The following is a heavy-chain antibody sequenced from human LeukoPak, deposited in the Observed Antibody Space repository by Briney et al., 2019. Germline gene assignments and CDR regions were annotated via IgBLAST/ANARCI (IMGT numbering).Heavy chain of an antibody. V-gene: IGHV3-30*18. CDR3: AKGRIAVAGFMRDWFDP. CDR1: GFTFSSYG. CDR2: ISYDGSNK. D-gene: IGHD6-19*01. Sequence: GGSLRLSCAASGFTFSSYGMHWVRQAPGKGLEWVAVISYDGSNKYYADSVKGRFTISRDNSKNTLYLQMNSLRAEDTAVYYCAKGRIAVAGFMRDWFDPWGQGTLVTVSP. J-gene: IGHJ5*02.